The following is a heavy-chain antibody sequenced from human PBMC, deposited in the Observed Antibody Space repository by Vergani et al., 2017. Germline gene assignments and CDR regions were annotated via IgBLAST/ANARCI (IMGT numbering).Heavy chain of an antibody. CDR1: GYSISSGYY. Sequence: QVQLQESGPGLVKPSETLSLTCTVSGYSISSGYYWGWIRQPPGKGLEWIGSIYHSGSTYYNPSLKSRVTISVDTSKNQFSLKLSSVTAADTAVYYCARDNYDFWSGYYREGIGYYYYYMDVWGKGTTVTVSS. D-gene: IGHD3-3*01. V-gene: IGHV4-38-2*02. CDR3: ARDNYDFWSGYYREGIGYYYYYMDV. J-gene: IGHJ6*03. CDR2: IYHSGST.